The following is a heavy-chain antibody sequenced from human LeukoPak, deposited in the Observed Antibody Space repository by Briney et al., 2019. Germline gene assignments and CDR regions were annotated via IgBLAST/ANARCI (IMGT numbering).Heavy chain of an antibody. D-gene: IGHD3-22*01. V-gene: IGHV3-23*01. CDR2: ISGSGGST. J-gene: IGHJ4*02. CDR3: AKGYYYDSSGYYYHSAYFDY. Sequence: GGSLRLSCAASGFTFSSYAMSWVRQAPGKGLEWVSAISGSGGSTYYADSVKGRFTISRDNSKNTLYLQMNSLRAEDTAVYYCAKGYYYDSSGYYYHSAYFDYWGQGTLVTVSS. CDR1: GFTFSSYA.